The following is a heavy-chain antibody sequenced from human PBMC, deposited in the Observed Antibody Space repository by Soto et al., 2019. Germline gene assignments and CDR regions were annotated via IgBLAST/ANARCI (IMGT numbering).Heavy chain of an antibody. Sequence: PSYTLSLTCAVSGDTICSCGDSWSWIRQPPGKGLEWIGYIYHSGSTYYNPSLKSRVTISVDWSKNQFSLKLSSVTAADTAVYYCARVPDYWGQGTLVTVSS. J-gene: IGHJ4*02. CDR2: IYHSGST. V-gene: IGHV4-30-2*01. CDR1: GDTICSCGDS. CDR3: ARVPDY.